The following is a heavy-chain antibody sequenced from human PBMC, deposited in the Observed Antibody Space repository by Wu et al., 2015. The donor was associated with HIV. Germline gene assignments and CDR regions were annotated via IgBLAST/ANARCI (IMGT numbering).Heavy chain of an antibody. V-gene: IGHV1-46*03. Sequence: QVQLVQSGAEVKKPGASVKISCKASGYTFTNYYIHWVRQAPGQRLEWMGLIYPPDGSTSYPQNFQGGVTMTRDTSTSTVYMELTSLRFEDTAIYYCTRGQRLIRGAFDIRGQGTTVIVSS. J-gene: IGHJ3*02. D-gene: IGHD6-25*01. CDR1: GYTFTNYY. CDR3: TRGQRLIRGAFDI. CDR2: IYPPDGST.